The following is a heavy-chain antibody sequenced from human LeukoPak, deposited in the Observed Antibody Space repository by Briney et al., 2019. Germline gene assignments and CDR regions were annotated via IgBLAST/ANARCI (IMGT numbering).Heavy chain of an antibody. CDR2: ISKSGVTI. CDR3: ASATAALGY. Sequence: GGSLRLSCAASGFTFSSYAMNWVRQAPGKGLEWVAYISKSGVTIYHEDSVKGRFTISRDNAKNSLYLQMDSLRAEDTAVYYCASATAALGYWGQGTLVTVSS. V-gene: IGHV3-48*03. D-gene: IGHD6-13*01. J-gene: IGHJ4*02. CDR1: GFTFSSYA.